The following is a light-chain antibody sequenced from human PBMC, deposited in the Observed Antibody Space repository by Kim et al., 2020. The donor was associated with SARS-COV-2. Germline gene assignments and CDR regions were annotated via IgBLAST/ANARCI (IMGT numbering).Light chain of an antibody. J-gene: IGLJ3*02. CDR3: QSADSSGTWV. CDR1: ALPKQY. Sequence: VSPGQTARITCSGDALPKQYAYWYQQKPGQAPVLVIYKDSERPSGIPERFSGSSSGTTVTLTISGVQAEDEADYYCQSADSSGTWVFGGGTKLTVL. CDR2: KDS. V-gene: IGLV3-25*03.